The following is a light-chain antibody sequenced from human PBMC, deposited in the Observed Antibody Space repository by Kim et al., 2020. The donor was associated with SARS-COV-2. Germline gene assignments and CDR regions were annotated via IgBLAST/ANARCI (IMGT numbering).Light chain of an antibody. J-gene: IGLJ3*02. CDR3: QSADSSGTWV. CDR1: ALPKQY. Sequence: VSPGQTARITCSGDALPKQYAYWYQQKPGQAPVLVIYKDSERPSGIPERFSGSSSGTTVTLTISGVQAEDEADYYCQSADSSGTWVFGGGTKLTVL. CDR2: KDS. V-gene: IGLV3-25*03.